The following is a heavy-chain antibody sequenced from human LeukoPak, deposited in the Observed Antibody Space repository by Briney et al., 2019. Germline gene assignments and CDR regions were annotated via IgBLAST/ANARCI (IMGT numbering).Heavy chain of an antibody. J-gene: IGHJ4*02. CDR1: GFTFSSSA. CDR2: ISASGGST. CDR3: AKGAGIAVAGTATQSDY. D-gene: IGHD6-19*01. Sequence: GGSLRLSCAASGFTFSSSAMSWVRQVPGKGLEWVSGISASGGSTYYADSVKGRFTISRDNSKNTLYLQMNSLRAEDTAVYYCAKGAGIAVAGTATQSDYWGQGTLVTVSS. V-gene: IGHV3-23*01.